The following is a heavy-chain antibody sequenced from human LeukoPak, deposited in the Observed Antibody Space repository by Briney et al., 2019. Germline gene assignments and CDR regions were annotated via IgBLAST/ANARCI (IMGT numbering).Heavy chain of an antibody. CDR3: ARIRSGYYYGAGAFQH. Sequence: AETLSLTCAVSGGSFSGYYLSWIRQPPGKGLEWIGEINHSGSTNYNTSLKRRGTISVDTSKNQFSLKLSSVTAADTAVYYCARIRSGYYYGAGAFQHWGQGTLVTVSS. D-gene: IGHD3-22*01. J-gene: IGHJ1*01. CDR2: INHSGST. CDR1: GGSFSGYY. V-gene: IGHV4-34*01.